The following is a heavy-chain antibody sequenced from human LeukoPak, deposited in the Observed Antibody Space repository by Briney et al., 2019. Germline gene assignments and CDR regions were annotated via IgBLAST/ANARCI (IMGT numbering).Heavy chain of an antibody. CDR1: GGSISSYY. J-gene: IGHJ6*03. D-gene: IGHD3-10*01. Sequence: SETLSLTCTVSGGSISSYYWSWIRQPAGKGLEWIGRIYTSGSTNYNPSLKSRVTMSVDTSKNQFSLKLSSVTAADTAVYYCARSEYGSGRSTYYYYYYMDVWGKGTTVTVSS. V-gene: IGHV4-4*07. CDR3: ARSEYGSGRSTYYYYYYMDV. CDR2: IYTSGST.